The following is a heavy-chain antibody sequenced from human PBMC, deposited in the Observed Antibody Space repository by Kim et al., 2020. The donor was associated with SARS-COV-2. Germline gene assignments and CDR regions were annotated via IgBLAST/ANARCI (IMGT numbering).Heavy chain of an antibody. J-gene: IGHJ5*02. CDR2: ISYDGSNK. Sequence: GGSLRLSCAASGFTFSSYAMHWVRQAPGKGLEWVAVISYDGSNKYYADSVKGRFTISRDNSKNTLYLQMNSLRAEDTAVYYCARGGTYYDILTDDNWFDP. D-gene: IGHD3-9*01. CDR3: ARGGTYYDILTDDNWFDP. CDR1: GFTFSSYA. V-gene: IGHV3-30*04.